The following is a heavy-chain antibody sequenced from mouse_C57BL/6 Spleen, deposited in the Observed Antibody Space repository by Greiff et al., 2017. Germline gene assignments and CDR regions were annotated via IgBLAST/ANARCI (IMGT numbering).Heavy chain of an antibody. CDR3: ASRYHYLFDY. J-gene: IGHJ2*01. D-gene: IGHD2-4*01. CDR2: INPYNGGT. CDR1: GYTFTDYY. V-gene: IGHV1-19*01. Sequence: VQLQQSGPVLVKPGASVKMSCKASGYTFTDYYMNWVKQSHGKSLEWIGVINPYNGGTSYNQKFKGKATLTVDKSSSTAYMELNSLTSEDYAVYSCASRYHYLFDYWGQGTTLPVSS.